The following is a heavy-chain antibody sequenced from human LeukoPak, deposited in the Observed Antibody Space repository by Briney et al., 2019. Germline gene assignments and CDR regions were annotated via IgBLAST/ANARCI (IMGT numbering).Heavy chain of an antibody. Sequence: PGGSLRLSCAASGFTFSSYWMSWVRQAPGKGLEWVANIKQDGSEKYYVDSVKGRFTISRDNAKNSLYLQMNSLRAEDTAVYYCARDLVVYDFWSGYYGDYYYYGMDVWGQGTTATVSS. V-gene: IGHV3-7*01. CDR1: GFTFSSYW. CDR3: ARDLVVYDFWSGYYGDYYYYGMDV. J-gene: IGHJ6*02. D-gene: IGHD3-3*01. CDR2: IKQDGSEK.